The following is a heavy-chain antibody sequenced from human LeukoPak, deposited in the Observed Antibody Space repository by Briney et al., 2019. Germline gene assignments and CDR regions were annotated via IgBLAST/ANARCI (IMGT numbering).Heavy chain of an antibody. V-gene: IGHV3-74*01. Sequence: GGSLRLSCAASGFTFSSYWMNWVRQAPGKGLVWVSRIASDGSGTTYADSVKGRFTISRDNSKNTLYLQMNSLRVEDTAVYYCARDLGRGDGYNYVFDYWGQGTLVTVSS. CDR1: GFTFSSYW. CDR2: IASDGSGT. CDR3: ARDLGRGDGYNYVFDY. D-gene: IGHD5-24*01. J-gene: IGHJ4*02.